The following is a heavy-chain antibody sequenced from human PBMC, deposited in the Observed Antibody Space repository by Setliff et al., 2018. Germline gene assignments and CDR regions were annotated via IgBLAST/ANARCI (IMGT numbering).Heavy chain of an antibody. D-gene: IGHD1-26*01. Sequence: SETLSLTCTVSGGSISSYYWIWIRQPPGEGLEWIGYIYSSGRTNYNPSLKSRVTLSVDTSNNQFSLKVSSVTAADTAVYYCARAPPNRYSGSYEYFYMDVWGKGTTVTVSS. CDR1: GGSISSYY. CDR2: IYSSGRT. CDR3: ARAPPNRYSGSYEYFYMDV. V-gene: IGHV4-4*08. J-gene: IGHJ6*03.